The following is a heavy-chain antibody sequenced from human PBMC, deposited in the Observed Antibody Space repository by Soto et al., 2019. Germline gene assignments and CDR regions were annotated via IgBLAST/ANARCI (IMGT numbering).Heavy chain of an antibody. CDR2: ISYDGSNK. CDR1: GFTFSSYA. V-gene: IGHV3-30-3*01. CDR3: AREIAVAHMDV. D-gene: IGHD6-19*01. Sequence: GGSLRLSCAASGFTFSSYAMHWVRQAPGKGLEWVAVISYDGSNKYYADSVKGRFTISRDNSKNTLYLQMNSLRAEDTAVYYCAREIAVAHMDVWGQGTTVTVSS. J-gene: IGHJ6*02.